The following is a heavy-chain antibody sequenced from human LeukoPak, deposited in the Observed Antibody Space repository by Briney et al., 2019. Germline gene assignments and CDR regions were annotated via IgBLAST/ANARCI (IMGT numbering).Heavy chain of an antibody. CDR1: GGSLSGYY. V-gene: IGHV4-34*01. J-gene: IGHJ5*02. CDR3: ARGQILFDP. Sequence: SETLSLTCAVYGGSLSGYYWSWIRQPPGKELEWIGEINHSGSTNYNPSLKTRVTISVDTSKNQFSLKLSSVTAADTAVYYCARGQILFDPWGQGTLVTVSS. CDR2: INHSGST.